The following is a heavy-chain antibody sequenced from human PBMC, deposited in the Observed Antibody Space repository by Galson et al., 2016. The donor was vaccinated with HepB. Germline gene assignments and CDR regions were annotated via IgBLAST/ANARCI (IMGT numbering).Heavy chain of an antibody. CDR2: IWYDGSKK. V-gene: IGHV3-33*08. CDR1: GFTFSRYG. D-gene: IGHD6-6*01. J-gene: IGHJ6*02. Sequence: SLRLSCAASGFTFSRYGMHWVRQAPGKGLEWVALIWYDGSKKYYAESVKGRLTISRDNSKNTLDLQMNSLRAEDTAVYYCARDGIPSPQDIGGRLPPPYYYCMDVWGQGTAVTVSS. CDR3: ARDGIPSPQDIGGRLPPPYYYCMDV.